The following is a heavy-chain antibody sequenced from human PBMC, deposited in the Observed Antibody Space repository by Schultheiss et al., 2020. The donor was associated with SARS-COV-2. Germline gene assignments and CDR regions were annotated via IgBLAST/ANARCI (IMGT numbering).Heavy chain of an antibody. Sequence: GGSLRLSCKASGYSFTTHWIGWVRQVPGKGLEWMGIIYPADSNTRYSPSFQGQVTISADKSISTAYLQWTSLKASDSAMYYCARGAEDGNWFDPWGQGTLVTVSS. J-gene: IGHJ5*02. V-gene: IGHV5-51*01. CDR3: ARGAEDGNWFDP. CDR1: GYSFTTHW. CDR2: IYPADSNT.